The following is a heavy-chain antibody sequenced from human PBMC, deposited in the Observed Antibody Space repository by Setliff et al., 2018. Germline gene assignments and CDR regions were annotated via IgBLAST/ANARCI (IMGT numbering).Heavy chain of an antibody. Sequence: ASVKVSCKVSGYTLTELSMHWVRQAPGKGLEWMGGFDPEDGETIYAQKFQGRVTMTEDTSTDTAYMELRSLRPDDTAVYFCARGRIHDSSDYIGNWFDPWGQGTLVTVSS. J-gene: IGHJ5*02. CDR2: FDPEDGET. CDR1: GYTLTELS. D-gene: IGHD3-22*01. CDR3: ARGRIHDSSDYIGNWFDP. V-gene: IGHV1-24*01.